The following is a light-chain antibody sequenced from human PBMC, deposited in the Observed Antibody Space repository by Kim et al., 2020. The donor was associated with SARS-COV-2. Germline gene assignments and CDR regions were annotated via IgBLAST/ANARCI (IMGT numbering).Light chain of an antibody. J-gene: IGLJ3*02. V-gene: IGLV2-14*03. CDR3: SSYTTTNTWV. CDR2: DVD. CDR1: SADIGAHRY. Sequence: GQSITISCTGTSADIGAHRYVSWYQQHPGRAPKLLLFDVDKRPSGLPSRFSGSKSGNTASLTISGLQPDDESHYYCSSYTTTNTWVFGAGTKVTVL.